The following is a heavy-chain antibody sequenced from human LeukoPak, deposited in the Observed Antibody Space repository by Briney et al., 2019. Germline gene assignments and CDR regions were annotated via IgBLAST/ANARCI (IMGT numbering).Heavy chain of an antibody. J-gene: IGHJ4*02. D-gene: IGHD6-19*01. V-gene: IGHV4-30-2*01. Sequence: PSETLSPTCAVSGGSISSGGYSWSWIRQPPGKGLEWIGYIYHSGSTYYNPSLKSRVTISVDRSKNQFSLKLSSVTAADTAVYYCARSYSSGWFGYWGQGTLVTVSS. CDR3: ARSYSSGWFGY. CDR1: GGSISSGGYS. CDR2: IYHSGST.